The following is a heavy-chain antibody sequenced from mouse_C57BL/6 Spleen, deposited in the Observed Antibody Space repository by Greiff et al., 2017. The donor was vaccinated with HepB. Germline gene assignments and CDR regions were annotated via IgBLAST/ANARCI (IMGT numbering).Heavy chain of an antibody. D-gene: IGHD1-1*01. Sequence: QVQLQQPGAELVMPGASVKLSCKASGYTFTSYWMHWVKQRPGQGLEWIGEIDPSDSYTNYNQKFKGKSTLTVDKSSSTAYMPLRSLTSEDSAVYYCARRDYGSDYFDYWGQGTTLTVSS. CDR3: ARRDYGSDYFDY. V-gene: IGHV1-69*01. CDR1: GYTFTSYW. CDR2: IDPSDSYT. J-gene: IGHJ2*01.